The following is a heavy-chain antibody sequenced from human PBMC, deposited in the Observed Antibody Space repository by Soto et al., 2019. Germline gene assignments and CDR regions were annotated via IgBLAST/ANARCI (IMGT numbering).Heavy chain of an antibody. D-gene: IGHD5-12*01. CDR2: IIPILGIA. Sequence: QVQLVQSGAEVKKPGSSVKVSCKASGGTFSSYTISWVRQAPGQGLEWMGRIIPILGIANYAQKFQGRVTLTXXKSTSTAYMELSSLRSEDTAVYYCAREIRVATIGYWGQGTLVTVSS. CDR1: GGTFSSYT. J-gene: IGHJ4*02. CDR3: AREIRVATIGY. V-gene: IGHV1-69*08.